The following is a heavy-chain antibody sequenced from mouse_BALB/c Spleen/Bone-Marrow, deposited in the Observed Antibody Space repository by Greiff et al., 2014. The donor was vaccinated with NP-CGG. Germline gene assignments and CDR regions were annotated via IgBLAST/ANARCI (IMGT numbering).Heavy chain of an antibody. Sequence: VQLQQSGAELVKPGASVKLSCTASGFNIKDTYMHWVKQRPEQGLEWIGRIEPANGNTKYGPKFQGKATITADTSSNTAYLQLSSLTSEDTAVYYCANYYYGSSLFAYWGQGTLVTVSA. D-gene: IGHD1-1*01. V-gene: IGHV14-3*02. CDR2: IEPANGNT. CDR3: ANYYYGSSLFAY. CDR1: GFNIKDTY. J-gene: IGHJ3*01.